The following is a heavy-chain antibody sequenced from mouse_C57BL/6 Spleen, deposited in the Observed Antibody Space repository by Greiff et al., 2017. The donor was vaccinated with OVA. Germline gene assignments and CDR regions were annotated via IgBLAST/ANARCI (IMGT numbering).Heavy chain of an antibody. CDR1: GFNIKDDY. CDR3: TAPITTVVEGFDY. CDR2: IDPENGDT. Sequence: SGAELVRPGASVKLSCTASGFNIKDDYMHWVKQRPEQGLEWIGWIDPENGDTEYASKFQGKATITADTSSNTAYLQLSSLTSEDTAVYYCTAPITTVVEGFDYWGQGTTLTVSS. V-gene: IGHV14-4*01. J-gene: IGHJ2*01. D-gene: IGHD1-1*01.